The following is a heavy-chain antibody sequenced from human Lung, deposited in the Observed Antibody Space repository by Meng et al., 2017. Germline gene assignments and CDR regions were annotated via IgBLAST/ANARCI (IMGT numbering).Heavy chain of an antibody. CDR1: GFTFSSYS. D-gene: IGHD2-15*01. J-gene: IGHJ4*02. V-gene: IGHV3-21*01. Sequence: EVQLVESGGGLVKPGWSLSLACAASGFTFSSYSRNWVRQAPGTGLEWVSSISSSSTYADSVKGRFTISRDNAKNSLYLQMNSLRAEDTAVYYCARGRVVVAATPSDYWGQGTLVTVSS. CDR2: ISSSST. CDR3: ARGRVVVAATPSDY.